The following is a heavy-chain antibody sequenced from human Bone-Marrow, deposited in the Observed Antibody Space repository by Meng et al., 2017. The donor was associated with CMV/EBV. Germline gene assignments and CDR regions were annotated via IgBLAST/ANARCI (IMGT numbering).Heavy chain of an antibody. D-gene: IGHD3-9*01. V-gene: IGHV1-69*05. CDR1: GGTFSSYA. CDR3: ARGNGYYDILTGHSAYYYGMDV. J-gene: IGHJ6*02. CDR2: IIPIFGTA. Sequence: SVKVSCKASGGTFSSYAISWVRQAPGQGLEWMGGIIPIFGTANYAQKFQGRVTITTDESTSTAYMELSSLRSEDTAVYYCARGNGYYDILTGHSAYYYGMDVWGQGTTVAVSS.